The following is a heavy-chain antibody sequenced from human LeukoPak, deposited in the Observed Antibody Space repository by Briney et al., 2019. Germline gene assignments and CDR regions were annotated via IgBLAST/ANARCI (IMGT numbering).Heavy chain of an antibody. Sequence: GGSLRLSCAAPGFTVSSNYMSWVRQAPGKGLEWVSVIYSGGSTYYADSVKGRFTISRDNSKNTLYLQMNSLRAEDTAVYYCARSLGDYGDLNWFDPWGQGTLVTVSS. J-gene: IGHJ5*02. CDR3: ARSLGDYGDLNWFDP. CDR1: GFTVSSNY. CDR2: IYSGGST. V-gene: IGHV3-53*01. D-gene: IGHD4-17*01.